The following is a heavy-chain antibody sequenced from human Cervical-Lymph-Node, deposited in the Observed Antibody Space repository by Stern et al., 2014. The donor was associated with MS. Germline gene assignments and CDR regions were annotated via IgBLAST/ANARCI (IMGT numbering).Heavy chain of an antibody. D-gene: IGHD4-17*01. CDR3: VHTTVTFDEAYGLDV. V-gene: IGHV2-5*02. J-gene: IGHJ6*02. Sequence: TLKESGPTLVKPTQTLTLTCTFSGFSLNTSGVGVGWIRQPPGKALEWLAVIYWDDDERYSPSLKSRLTITKDTSKKQVVLTMANMDPVDTATYYCVHTTVTFDEAYGLDVWGQGTTVTVSS. CDR2: IYWDDDE. CDR1: GFSLNTSGVG.